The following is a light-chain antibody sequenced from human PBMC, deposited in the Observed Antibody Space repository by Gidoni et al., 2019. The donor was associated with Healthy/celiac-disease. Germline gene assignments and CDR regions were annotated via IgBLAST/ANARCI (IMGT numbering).Light chain of an antibody. Sequence: DIVLTQSPGTLSLSPGERANLSCRASQSVSSSYLAWYQQKPGQDPRLLIYGASSRATGIPDRFSGSGSGTDFTLTISRLEPEDFEVYYCQQYGSSPQTFGQXTKVEIK. CDR3: QQYGSSPQT. CDR1: QSVSSSY. V-gene: IGKV3-20*01. CDR2: GAS. J-gene: IGKJ1*01.